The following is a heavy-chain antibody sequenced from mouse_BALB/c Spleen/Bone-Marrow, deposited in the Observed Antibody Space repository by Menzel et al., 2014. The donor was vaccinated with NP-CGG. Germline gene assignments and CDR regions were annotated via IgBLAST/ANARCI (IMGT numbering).Heavy chain of an antibody. CDR3: ARLGYYGWFAY. CDR1: GFDFSRYW. V-gene: IGHV4-1*02. J-gene: IGHJ3*01. D-gene: IGHD2-3*01. Sequence: DVMLVESGGGLVQPGGSLKLSCAASGFDFSRYWMSWVRQAPGQGLQWIGEINPESNTINYSPSLKDKFIISRDNAKNTLYLQMSKVKSEDAALYCCARLGYYGWFAYWGQGTLVTVSA. CDR2: INPESNTI.